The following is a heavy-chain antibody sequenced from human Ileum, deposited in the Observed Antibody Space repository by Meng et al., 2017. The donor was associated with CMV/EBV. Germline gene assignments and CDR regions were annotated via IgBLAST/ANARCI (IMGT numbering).Heavy chain of an antibody. D-gene: IGHD2/OR15-2a*01. J-gene: IGHJ4*02. CDR1: GFSFSTYW. Sequence: GESPKISGVASGFSFSTYWMTWVRQAPGRGLEWVANIKEDGSLKYYVDSLKGRFTISRDNARNSLYLQINGLTAEDTAVYYCAREDAHNSFDYCGQGPLVPVSS. CDR3: AREDAHNSFDY. CDR2: IKEDGSLK. V-gene: IGHV3-7*01.